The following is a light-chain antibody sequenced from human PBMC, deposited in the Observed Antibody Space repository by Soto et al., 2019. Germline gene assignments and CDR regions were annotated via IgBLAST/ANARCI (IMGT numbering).Light chain of an antibody. CDR2: LNSDGSH. CDR1: SGHNTYA. CDR3: QTWGTGIWV. J-gene: IGLJ3*02. Sequence: QPVLTQSPSASASLGASVKLTCTLSSGHNTYAIAWHQQQPEKGPRFLMKLNSDGSHNKGDGIPDRFSGSSSGAERYLTISSLQSEDEADYYCQTWGTGIWVFGGGTKVTVL. V-gene: IGLV4-69*01.